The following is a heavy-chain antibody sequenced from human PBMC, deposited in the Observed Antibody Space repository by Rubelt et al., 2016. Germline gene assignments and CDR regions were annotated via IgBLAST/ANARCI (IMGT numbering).Heavy chain of an antibody. CDR1: GASIRSYY. J-gene: IGHJ4*02. CDR3: ARGTAVSPVEVLDPGETTDY. CDR2: IYYGGRT. Sequence: QVQLQESGPGLVKPSETLSLTCTVSGASIRSYYWSWIRQPPGKGLEWIGNIYYGGRTNYTPSLKSRVTMSVDTSTNQCSLKLSSVTAADTAVYYCARGTAVSPVEVLDPGETTDYWGQGTLVTVSS. D-gene: IGHD2-21*01. V-gene: IGHV4-59*01.